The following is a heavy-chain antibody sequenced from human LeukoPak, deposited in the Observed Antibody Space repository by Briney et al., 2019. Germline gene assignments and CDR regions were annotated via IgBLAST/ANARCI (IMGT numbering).Heavy chain of an antibody. V-gene: IGHV3-23*01. CDR2: ISDSAGST. CDR1: GITLSNYG. D-gene: IGHD3-22*01. J-gene: IGHJ4*02. CDR3: AKRGVVTRVILVGFHKEAYYFDS. Sequence: GGSLRLSCAVSGITLSNYGMSWVRQAPGKGLEWVAGISDSAGSTNYADSVKGRFTISRDNPKNTLYLQMNSLRAEDTAVYFCAKRGVVTRVILVGFHKEAYYFDSWGQGALVTVSS.